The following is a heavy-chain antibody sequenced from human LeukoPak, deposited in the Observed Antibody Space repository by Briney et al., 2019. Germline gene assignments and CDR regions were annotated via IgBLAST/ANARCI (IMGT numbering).Heavy chain of an antibody. V-gene: IGHV3-7*01. CDR3: ARVDCSSTSCFCFDY. D-gene: IGHD2-2*01. J-gene: IGHJ4*02. CDR1: GFTFSSYW. Sequence: GGSLRLSCAASGFTFSSYWMGWVRQAPGKGLEWVANIKQDGSEKYYVDSVKGRFTISRDNAKNSLYLQMNSLRAEDTAVYYCARVDCSSTSCFCFDYWGQGTLVTVSS. CDR2: IKQDGSEK.